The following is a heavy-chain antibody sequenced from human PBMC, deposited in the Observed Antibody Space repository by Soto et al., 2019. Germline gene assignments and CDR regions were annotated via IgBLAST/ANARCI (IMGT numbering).Heavy chain of an antibody. J-gene: IGHJ4*02. CDR3: ARSIVVVTALDY. CDR1: GYTFTSYD. D-gene: IGHD2-21*02. V-gene: IGHV1-8*01. Sequence: ASVKVSCKASGYTFTSYDINWVRQATGQGLEWMGWMNPNSGNTGNAQKFQGRITMTRNTSISTAYMELSSLRSEDTAVYYCARSIVVVTALDYWGQGTLVTVSS. CDR2: MNPNSGNT.